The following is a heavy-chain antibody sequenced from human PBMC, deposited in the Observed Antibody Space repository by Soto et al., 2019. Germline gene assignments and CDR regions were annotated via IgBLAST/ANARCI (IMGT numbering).Heavy chain of an antibody. J-gene: IGHJ6*02. Sequence: SVKVSCKASGFTFTSSAVQWVRQARGQRLEWIGWIVVGSGNTNYAQKFQERVTITRDMSTSTAYMELSSLRSEDTAVYYCAAEPDFDWLVAGGMDVWGQGTTVT. CDR2: IVVGSGNT. CDR3: AAEPDFDWLVAGGMDV. V-gene: IGHV1-58*01. D-gene: IGHD3-9*01. CDR1: GFTFTSSA.